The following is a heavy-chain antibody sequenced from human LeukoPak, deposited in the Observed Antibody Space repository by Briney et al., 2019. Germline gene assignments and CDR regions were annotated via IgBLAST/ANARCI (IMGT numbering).Heavy chain of an antibody. Sequence: HAGGSLRLSCAASGFTFSSYAMSWVRQAPGKGLEWVSAISGSGGSTYYADSVKGRFTISRDNSKNTLYLQMNSLRAEDTAVYYCAKGFPIFGSLRRPKRDAFDIWGQGTMVTVSS. D-gene: IGHD3-3*01. CDR1: GFTFSSYA. CDR2: ISGSGGST. V-gene: IGHV3-23*01. J-gene: IGHJ3*02. CDR3: AKGFPIFGSLRRPKRDAFDI.